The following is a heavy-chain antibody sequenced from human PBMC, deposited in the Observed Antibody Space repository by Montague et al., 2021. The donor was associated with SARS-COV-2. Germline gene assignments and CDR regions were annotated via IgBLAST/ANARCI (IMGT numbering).Heavy chain of an antibody. CDR1: GFTFSSYA. CDR2: ISYDGSNK. V-gene: IGHV3-30-3*01. Sequence: SLRLSCAASGFTFSSYAMHWVRQAPGKGLEWVAVISYDGSNKYYADSVKGRFTISRDNPKNTLYLQMNSLRAEDTAVYYCARARGGSYYYGMDVWGQGTTVTVSS. CDR3: ARARGGSYYYGMDV. J-gene: IGHJ6*02. D-gene: IGHD2-15*01.